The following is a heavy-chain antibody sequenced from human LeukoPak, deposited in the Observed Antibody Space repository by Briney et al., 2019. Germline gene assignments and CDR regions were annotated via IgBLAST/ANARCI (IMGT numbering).Heavy chain of an antibody. Sequence: NPSETLSLTGTVSGGSSSSYYWSWIRQPPGKGLEWIGYIYYSGSTNYNPSLKSRVTISVDTSKNQFSLKLSSVTAADTAVYYCASRPQDDFWSGYHPWGQGTLVTVSS. CDR1: GGSSSSYY. J-gene: IGHJ5*02. D-gene: IGHD3-3*01. CDR2: IYYSGST. V-gene: IGHV4-59*12. CDR3: ASRPQDDFWSGYHP.